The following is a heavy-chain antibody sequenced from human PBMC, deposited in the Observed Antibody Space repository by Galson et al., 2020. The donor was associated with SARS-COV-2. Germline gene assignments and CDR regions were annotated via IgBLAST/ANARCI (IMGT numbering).Heavy chain of an antibody. CDR1: GGSISSSSYY. V-gene: IGHV4-39*07. CDR2: IYYSGST. J-gene: IGHJ5*02. D-gene: IGHD6-19*01. CDR3: ARGISSGWNNWFDP. Sequence: ASETLSLTCTVSGGSISSSSYYWGWIRQPPGKGLEWIGSIYYSGSTYYNPSLKSRVTISVDTSKNQFSLKLSSVTAADTAVYYCARGISSGWNNWFDPWGQGTLVTVSS.